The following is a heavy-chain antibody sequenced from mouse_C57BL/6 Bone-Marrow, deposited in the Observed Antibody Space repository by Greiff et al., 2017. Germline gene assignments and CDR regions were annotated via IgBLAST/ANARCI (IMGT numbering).Heavy chain of an antibody. Sequence: VQLQQSGAELVRPGASVTLSCKASGYTFTDYEMHWVKQTPVHGLEWIGAIDPETGGTAYNQKFKGKAILTADKSSSTAYMELRSLTSEDSAVDYCTRLRGSPAGFAYWGQGTLVTVSA. CDR2: IDPETGGT. CDR3: TRLRGSPAGFAY. CDR1: GYTFTDYE. D-gene: IGHD1-1*02. V-gene: IGHV1-15*01. J-gene: IGHJ3*01.